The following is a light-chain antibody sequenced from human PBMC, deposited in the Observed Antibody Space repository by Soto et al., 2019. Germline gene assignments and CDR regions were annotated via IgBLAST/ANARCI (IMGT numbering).Light chain of an antibody. Sequence: DIQVTQSPSTLSAFVGDRVTITCRASQSFSSWVAWYQQKPGRAPKLLIYKASSLQSGVPSRFSGSGSGTEFTLTISSLQPDDFASYYCQQYNSYPITFGQGTRLEIK. V-gene: IGKV1-5*03. CDR1: QSFSSW. J-gene: IGKJ5*01. CDR3: QQYNSYPIT. CDR2: KAS.